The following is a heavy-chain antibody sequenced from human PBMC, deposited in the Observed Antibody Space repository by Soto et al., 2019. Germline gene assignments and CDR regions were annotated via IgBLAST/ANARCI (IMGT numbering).Heavy chain of an antibody. D-gene: IGHD4-17*01. V-gene: IGHV3-7*03. CDR1: GFNFNTYW. CDR3: GRVPLDGNYANGVDV. J-gene: IGHJ6*02. Sequence: GGSLRLSCAVSGFNFNTYWMYWVRQAPGKGLEWVANIDTDGSRKNYVDSVKGRFIISRDNAKNSLLLQMNSLRADDTAVYYCGRVPLDGNYANGVDVRGQGTTVTV. CDR2: IDTDGSRK.